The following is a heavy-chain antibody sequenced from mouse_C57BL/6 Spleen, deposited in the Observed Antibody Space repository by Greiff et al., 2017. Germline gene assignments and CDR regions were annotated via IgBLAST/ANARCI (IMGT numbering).Heavy chain of an antibody. V-gene: IGHV3-6*01. D-gene: IGHD4-1*01. CDR1: GYSITSGYY. CDR3: AIRRWDVFAY. J-gene: IGHJ3*01. Sequence: EVKLQESGPGLVKPSQSLSLTCSVTGYSITSGYYWNWIRQFPGNKLEWMGYISYDGSNNYNPSLKNRISITRDTSKNQFFLKLNSVTTEDTATYYCAIRRWDVFAYWGQGTLVTVSA. CDR2: ISYDGSN.